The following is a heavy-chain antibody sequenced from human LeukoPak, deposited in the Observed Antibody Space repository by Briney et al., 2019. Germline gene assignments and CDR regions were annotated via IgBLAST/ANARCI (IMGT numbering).Heavy chain of an antibody. V-gene: IGHV1-69*05. CDR1: GGTFSSYA. CDR3: ASLIPPEYCSSTSCPIPYYYYYMDV. D-gene: IGHD2-2*01. J-gene: IGHJ6*03. CDR2: IIPIFGTA. Sequence: GASVKVSCKASGGTFSSYAISWVRQAPGQGLEWMGGIIPIFGTANYAQKFQGRVTITTDESTSTAYMELSSLRSEDTAVYYCASLIPPEYCSSTSCPIPYYYYYMDVWGKGTTVTVSS.